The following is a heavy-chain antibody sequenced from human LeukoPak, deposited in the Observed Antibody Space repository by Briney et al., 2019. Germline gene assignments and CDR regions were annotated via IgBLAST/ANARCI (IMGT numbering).Heavy chain of an antibody. D-gene: IGHD2-2*01. CDR2: SSAYNGNT. CDR1: GGTFSSYA. J-gene: IGHJ4*02. Sequence: ASVKVSCKDSGGTFSSYAIGWVRQAPGQGLEWVGWSSAYNGNTNYAQKLQGRVTMTTDTSTSTAYMDLRSLRSDDTAVYYCARDVGEYCSSTNCYASHYWGQGTLVTVSS. CDR3: ARDVGEYCSSTNCYASHY. V-gene: IGHV1-18*01.